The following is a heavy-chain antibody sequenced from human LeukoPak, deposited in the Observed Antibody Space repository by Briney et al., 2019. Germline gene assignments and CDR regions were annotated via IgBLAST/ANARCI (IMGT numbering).Heavy chain of an antibody. CDR1: GGSISSSSYY. J-gene: IGHJ3*02. D-gene: IGHD6-19*01. Sequence: PSETLSLTCTVSGGSISSSSYYWGWIRQPPGKGLEWIGSIYYSGSTYYNPSLKSRVTISVDTSKNQFSLKLSSVTAADTAVYYCARPRTAGPAHDAFDIWGQGTMVTVSS. V-gene: IGHV4-39*01. CDR3: ARPRTAGPAHDAFDI. CDR2: IYYSGST.